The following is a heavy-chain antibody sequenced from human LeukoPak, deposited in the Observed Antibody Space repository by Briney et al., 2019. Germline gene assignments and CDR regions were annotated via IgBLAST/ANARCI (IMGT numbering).Heavy chain of an antibody. V-gene: IGHV1-2*04. J-gene: IGHJ4*02. D-gene: IGHD6-13*01. CDR1: GYTFTGYY. Sequence: ASEKVSCKASGYTFTGYYMHWVRQAPGQGLEWMGWINPNSGGTNYAQKFQGWVTMTRDTSISTAYMELSRLRSDDTAVYYCARELAAAGTAMIDYWGQGTLVTVSS. CDR2: INPNSGGT. CDR3: ARELAAAGTAMIDY.